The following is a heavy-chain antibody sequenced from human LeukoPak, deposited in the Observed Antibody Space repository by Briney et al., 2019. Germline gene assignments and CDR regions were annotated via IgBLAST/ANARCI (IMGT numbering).Heavy chain of an antibody. D-gene: IGHD1-26*01. CDR2: ISYDGSNK. V-gene: IGHV3-30*18. J-gene: IGHJ4*02. CDR1: GFTFSSYG. CDR3: AKDHVGLGYFDY. Sequence: GGSLRLSCAASGFTFSSYGMHWVRQAPGKGLEWVAVISYDGSNKYYADSVKGRFTISRDNSKNTLYLQINSLRAEDTAVYYCAKDHVGLGYFDYWGQGTLVTVSS.